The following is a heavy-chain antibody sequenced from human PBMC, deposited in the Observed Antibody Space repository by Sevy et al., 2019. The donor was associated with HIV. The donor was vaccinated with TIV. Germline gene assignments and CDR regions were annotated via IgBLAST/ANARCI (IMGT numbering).Heavy chain of an antibody. D-gene: IGHD3-3*01. CDR1: GGSFSGYY. V-gene: IGHV4-34*01. CDR2: ISHSGST. J-gene: IGHJ6*02. Sequence: SETLSLTCAVYGGSFSGYYWSWIRQPPGKGLEWIGEISHSGSTNYNPSLKSRVTISVDTSKNQFSLMLSSVTAADTAVYYCARGSTYYDFWSGSLTLGMDVWGQGTTVTVSS. CDR3: ARGSTYYDFWSGSLTLGMDV.